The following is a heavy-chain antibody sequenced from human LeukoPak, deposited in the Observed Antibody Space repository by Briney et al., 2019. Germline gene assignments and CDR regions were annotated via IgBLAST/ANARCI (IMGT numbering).Heavy chain of an antibody. CDR3: ARAGDISALRQNYFDY. Sequence: GASVKVSCKASGYTFTSYYMHWVRQAPGQGLEWMGIINPSGGSTSYAQKFQGRVTMTRDMSTSTVYMELSSLRSEDTAVYYCARAGDISALRQNYFDYWGQGTLVTVSS. CDR2: INPSGGST. CDR1: GYTFTSYY. D-gene: IGHD3-9*01. V-gene: IGHV1-46*01. J-gene: IGHJ4*02.